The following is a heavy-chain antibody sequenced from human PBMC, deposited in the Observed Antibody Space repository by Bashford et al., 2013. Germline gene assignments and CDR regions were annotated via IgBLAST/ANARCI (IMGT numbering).Heavy chain of an antibody. V-gene: IGHV3-74*01. Sequence: TRGSLRLSCATSGFTFSTYVMHWVRQDPGKGLVWVSRINHDGVITSYADSVRGRFTISRDNAKNTLYLQMNSLRAEDTAVYHCVRDYDHKIDYWGQGILVTVSS. CDR3: VRDYDHKIDY. CDR1: GFTFSTYV. D-gene: IGHD3-16*01. CDR2: INHDGVIT. J-gene: IGHJ4*02.